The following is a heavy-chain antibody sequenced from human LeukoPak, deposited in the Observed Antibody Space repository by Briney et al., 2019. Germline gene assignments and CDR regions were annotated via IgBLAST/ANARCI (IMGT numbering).Heavy chain of an antibody. Sequence: GEALQISCKASGSGFTSYWIGWVRQMPGKGREWMGIIDPSDSETRYTPSFQGQVTISVDKSLTTADLQWNSLKASDTAMYYCARQTAMGRSGDYWGQGTLVTVSS. CDR2: IDPSDSET. J-gene: IGHJ4*02. CDR3: ARQTAMGRSGDY. V-gene: IGHV5-51*01. D-gene: IGHD5-18*01. CDR1: GSGFTSYW.